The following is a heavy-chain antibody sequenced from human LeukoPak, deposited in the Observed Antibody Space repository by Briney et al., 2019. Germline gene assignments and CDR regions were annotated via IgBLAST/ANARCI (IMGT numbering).Heavy chain of an antibody. J-gene: IGHJ4*02. CDR3: ARGGRVGPSSSRH. Sequence: PSETLSLTCTVSGGSISSSSYYWGWIRQPPGKGLEWIGEINHSGSTNYNPSLKSRVTISVDTSKNQFSLKLSSVTAADTAVYYCARGGRVGPSSSRHWGQGTLVTVSS. D-gene: IGHD6-13*01. V-gene: IGHV4-39*07. CDR2: INHSGST. CDR1: GGSISSSSYY.